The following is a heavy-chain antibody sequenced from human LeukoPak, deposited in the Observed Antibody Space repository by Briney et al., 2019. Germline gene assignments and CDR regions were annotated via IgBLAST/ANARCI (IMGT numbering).Heavy chain of an antibody. J-gene: IGHJ4*02. Sequence: ASVKVSCKASGYTFTSYGISWVRQAPGQGLEWMGWISAYNGNTNYAQKLQGRVTMTTDTSTSTAYMELRSLRSDDTAVYYCARDPGPNIVVVPAALNFDYWGQGTLVTVSS. CDR2: ISAYNGNT. CDR1: GYTFTSYG. D-gene: IGHD2-2*01. CDR3: ARDPGPNIVVVPAALNFDY. V-gene: IGHV1-18*01.